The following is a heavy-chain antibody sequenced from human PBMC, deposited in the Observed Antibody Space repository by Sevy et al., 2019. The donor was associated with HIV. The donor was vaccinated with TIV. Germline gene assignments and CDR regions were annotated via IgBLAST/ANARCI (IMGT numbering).Heavy chain of an antibody. Sequence: ASVKVSCKASGDTFSTYGLSWVRQAPGQGLEWMGGIIPIFGTPNYAQKFQGRVTITADESAGTAYMELSSLRYEDTALYYCAREGGVATTGDHDAFDIWGHGTLVTVSS. D-gene: IGHD7-27*01. V-gene: IGHV1-69*13. CDR3: AREGGVATTGDHDAFDI. CDR2: IIPIFGTP. CDR1: GDTFSTYG. J-gene: IGHJ3*02.